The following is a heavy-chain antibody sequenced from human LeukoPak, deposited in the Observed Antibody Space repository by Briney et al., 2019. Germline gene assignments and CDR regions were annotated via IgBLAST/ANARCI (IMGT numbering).Heavy chain of an antibody. CDR3: ARDLRGYCSGGSCPTDAFDM. D-gene: IGHD2-15*01. J-gene: IGHJ3*02. CDR1: GGSISSYY. V-gene: IGHV4-59*12. Sequence: SETLSLTCTVSGGSISSYYWTWIRQPPGKGLEWIGYIYSSGSTNYNPSLKSRVTISVDTSKNQFSLKLSSVTAADTAVYYCARDLRGYCSGGSCPTDAFDMWGQGTMVTVSS. CDR2: IYSSGST.